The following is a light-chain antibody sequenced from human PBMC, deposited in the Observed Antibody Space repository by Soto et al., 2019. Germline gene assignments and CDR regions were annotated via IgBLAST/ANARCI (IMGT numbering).Light chain of an antibody. CDR2: GAS. J-gene: IGKJ4*01. Sequence: EIVLTQSPGTLSLSPGERATLSCRASQTVNSKYLAWYQQKPGQAPRLLIYGASSRDTGIPDRFSGSGSETDFTLTISRLEPEDFAVYSCQQYGSSPLTFGGGTKVEIK. V-gene: IGKV3-20*01. CDR1: QTVNSKY. CDR3: QQYGSSPLT.